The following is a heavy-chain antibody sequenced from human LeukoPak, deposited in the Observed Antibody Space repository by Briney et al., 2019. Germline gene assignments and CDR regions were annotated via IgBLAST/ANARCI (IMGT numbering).Heavy chain of an antibody. V-gene: IGHV1-2*02. J-gene: IGHJ6*02. CDR1: GYAFTGYY. CDR3: AKAPEDIVVVPAARSPYYYGMDV. D-gene: IGHD2-2*01. CDR2: INPNSGGT. Sequence: ASVKVSCKASGYAFTGYYMHWVRQAPGQGLEWMGWINPNSGGTNYAQKFQGRVTMTRDTSISTAYMELSRLRSDDTAVYYCAKAPEDIVVVPAARSPYYYGMDVWGQGTTVTVSS.